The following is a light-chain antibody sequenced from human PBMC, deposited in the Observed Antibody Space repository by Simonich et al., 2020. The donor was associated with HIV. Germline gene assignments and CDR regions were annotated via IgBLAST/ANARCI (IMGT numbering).Light chain of an antibody. V-gene: IGKV3-11*01. Sequence: EIVLTQSPATLSLSPGERATLSCRASPSVSSYLAWYQQKPGQAPRLLIYDASNRATGIPARFSGSGSGTDFTLTISRLEPEDFAVYYCQQYANSPRTFGQGTKVEIK. CDR2: DAS. J-gene: IGKJ1*01. CDR1: PSVSSY. CDR3: QQYANSPRT.